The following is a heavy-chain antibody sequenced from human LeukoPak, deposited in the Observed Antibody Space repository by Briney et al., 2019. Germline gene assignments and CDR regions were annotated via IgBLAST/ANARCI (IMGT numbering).Heavy chain of an antibody. Sequence: SQTLSLACTVSGVSIRRGDYYWSWIRQPPGKGLELIGSIYHTARFHYNPSLKSRVTISVDTSKNQFSLNLRSVTAADTAVYFCGRESRIVGTTSVWYYFDYWGQGTLVTVSS. CDR3: GRESRIVGTTSVWYYFDY. CDR1: GVSIRRGDYY. V-gene: IGHV4-30-4*01. D-gene: IGHD1-26*01. J-gene: IGHJ4*02. CDR2: IYHTARF.